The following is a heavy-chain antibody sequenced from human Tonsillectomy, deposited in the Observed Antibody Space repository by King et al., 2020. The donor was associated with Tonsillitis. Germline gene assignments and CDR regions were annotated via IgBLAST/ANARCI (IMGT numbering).Heavy chain of an antibody. CDR1: GFTFSNYG. V-gene: IGHV3-30*18. J-gene: IGHJ4*02. D-gene: IGHD6-19*01. Sequence: VQLVESGGGVVQPGRSLRLSCAASGFTFSNYGMHWVRQAPGKGLEWVAIISYDGSNKYYADXXKGRFTXSRDNSKNTLYLQMNSLRAEDTAVYYCAXGXQQWQEIDYWGQXXXVTVSS. CDR3: AXGXQQWQEIDY. CDR2: ISYDGSNK.